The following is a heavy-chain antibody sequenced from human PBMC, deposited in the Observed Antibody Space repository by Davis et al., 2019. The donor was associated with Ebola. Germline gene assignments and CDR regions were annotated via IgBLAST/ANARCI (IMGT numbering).Heavy chain of an antibody. CDR2: ISASGGTT. V-gene: IGHV3-23*01. Sequence: GGSLRLSCTASGFTFSTYGMSWVRQAPGKGLEWVSTISASGGTTYYADSVKGRFTISRDNSKNTLYLQMNGLRVDDTAIYYCAKDTSNIWFDIWCQGTMVAVSS. D-gene: IGHD1-26*01. CDR3: AKDTSNIWFDI. J-gene: IGHJ3*02. CDR1: GFTFSTYG.